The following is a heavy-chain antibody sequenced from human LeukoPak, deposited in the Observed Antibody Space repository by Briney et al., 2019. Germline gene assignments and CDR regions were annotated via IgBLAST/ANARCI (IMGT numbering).Heavy chain of an antibody. CDR2: ISGSGGST. J-gene: IGHJ4*02. V-gene: IGHV3-23*01. CDR3: AKDPSQVLGYFDY. CDR1: GFTFSSYG. Sequence: GGSLRLSCAASGFTFSSYGMSWVRQAPGKGLEWVSAISGSGGSTYYADSVKGRFTISRDNSKSTLYLQMNSLRAEDTAVYYCAKDPSQVLGYFDYWGQGTLVTVSS. D-gene: IGHD1-14*01.